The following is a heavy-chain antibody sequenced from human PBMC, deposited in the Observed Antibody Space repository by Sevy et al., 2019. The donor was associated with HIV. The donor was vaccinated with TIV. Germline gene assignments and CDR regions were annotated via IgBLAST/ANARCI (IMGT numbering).Heavy chain of an antibody. D-gene: IGHD1-26*01. CDR3: ARVNTGIVGATGDYYYYNYMDV. V-gene: IGHV1-18*04. CDR1: GYTFTSYG. J-gene: IGHJ6*03. CDR2: ISAYNGNT. Sequence: ASVKVSCKASGYTFTSYGISWVRQAPGQGLEWMGWISAYNGNTNYAQKLQGRVTMTTDTSTSTAYMEMRSLGSNETAGYYYARVNTGIVGATGDYYYYNYMDVWGKRTTVTVS.